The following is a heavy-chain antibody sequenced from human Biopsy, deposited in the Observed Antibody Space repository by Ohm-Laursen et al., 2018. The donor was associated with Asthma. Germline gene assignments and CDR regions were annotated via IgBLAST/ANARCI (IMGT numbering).Heavy chain of an antibody. V-gene: IGHV3-30*19. J-gene: IGHJ4*02. CDR2: IFFDGSNK. D-gene: IGHD6-6*01. CDR1: GFTFNSYG. CDR3: ARGKTWGRSYYFDY. Sequence: SLRLSCAASGFTFNSYGIHWVRQAPGKGLEWVAGIFFDGSNKYYADSVKGRFTISRDNSKDTLYLQVNSLRGDDTAVYYCARGKTWGRSYYFDYWGQGTLVTVSS.